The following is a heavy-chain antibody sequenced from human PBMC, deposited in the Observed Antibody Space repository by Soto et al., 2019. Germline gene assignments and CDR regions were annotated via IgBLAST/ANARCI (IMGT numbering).Heavy chain of an antibody. J-gene: IGHJ4*02. D-gene: IGHD4-17*01. V-gene: IGHV3-30-3*01. CDR1: GFTFSSYA. CDR2: ISDDGTNK. Sequence: QVQLGESGGGVVQPGRSLRLSCKGSGFTFSSYAIQWVRQGPGKGLEWVAAISDDGTNKHTADSVKRPFTISRDNSRNTVYLQVNSLRVEDTAVYYCVRRLTTTVTAMGYWGQGTPVTVSS. CDR3: VRRLTTTVTAMGY.